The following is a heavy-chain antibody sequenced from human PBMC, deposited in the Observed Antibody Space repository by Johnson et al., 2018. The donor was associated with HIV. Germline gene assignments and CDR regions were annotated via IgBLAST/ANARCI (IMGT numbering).Heavy chain of an antibody. CDR3: AGDQPPGYCSGGSCYSGAFDI. CDR2: ISSSGSTK. Sequence: QLQLVESGGGLVKPGGSLRLSCAVTGFTFSDYYMSWIRQAPGKVLEWVSYISSSGSTKYYADSVKGRFTISRDNAKNSLYLQMNSLRAEETAVYSAAGDQPPGYCSGGSCYSGAFDIWGQGTMVTVSS. D-gene: IGHD2-15*01. V-gene: IGHV3-11*04. CDR1: GFTFSDYY. J-gene: IGHJ3*02.